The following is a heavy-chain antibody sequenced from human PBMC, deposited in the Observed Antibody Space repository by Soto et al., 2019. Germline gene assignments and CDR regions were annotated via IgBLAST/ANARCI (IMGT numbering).Heavy chain of an antibody. V-gene: IGHV4-30-2*05. CDR1: GGSISSGGYS. D-gene: IGHD3-3*01. CDR3: ARGIFGVVIRRYGMDV. Sequence: SETLSLTCAVSGGSISSGGYSWSWIRQPPGKGLEWIGYIYHSGSTYYNPSLKSRVTISVDTSKNQFSLKLSSVTAADTAVYYCARGIFGVVIRRYGMDVWGQGITVTVSS. J-gene: IGHJ6*02. CDR2: IYHSGST.